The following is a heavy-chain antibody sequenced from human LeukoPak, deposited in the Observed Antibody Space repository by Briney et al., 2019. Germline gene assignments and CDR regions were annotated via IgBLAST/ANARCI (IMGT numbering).Heavy chain of an antibody. D-gene: IGHD5-24*01. CDR1: GGSFSGYY. CDR2: IYYSGST. Sequence: SETLSLTCAVYGGSFSGYYWSWIRQPPGKGLEWIGYIYYSGSTNYNPSLKSRVTISVDTSKNQFSLKLSSVTAADTAVYYCARVRDGYNWEYYFDYWAREPWSPSPQ. CDR3: ARVRDGYNWEYYFDY. J-gene: IGHJ4*02. V-gene: IGHV4-59*01.